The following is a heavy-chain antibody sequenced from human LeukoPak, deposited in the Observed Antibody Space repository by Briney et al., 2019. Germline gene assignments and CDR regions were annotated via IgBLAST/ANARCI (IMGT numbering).Heavy chain of an antibody. Sequence: PSETLSLTCTVSGGSISSGDYYWSWIRQHPGKGLEWIGYIYYSGSTYYNPSLKSRVTISVDTSKNQFSLKLSSVTAADTAVYYCARVVVAATRLDWFDPWGQGTLVTVSS. J-gene: IGHJ5*02. CDR3: ARVVVAATRLDWFDP. CDR2: IYYSGST. V-gene: IGHV4-31*03. CDR1: GGSISSGDYY. D-gene: IGHD2-15*01.